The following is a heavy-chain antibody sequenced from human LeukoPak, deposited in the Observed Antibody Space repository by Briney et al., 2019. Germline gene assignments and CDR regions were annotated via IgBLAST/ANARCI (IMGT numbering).Heavy chain of an antibody. J-gene: IGHJ6*04. D-gene: IGHD3-10*01. CDR2: IIPIFGTA. CDR3: ARADGRMDGSGSHYNRYYYYGMDV. CDR1: GGTFSSYA. Sequence: ASVKVSCKASGGTFSSYAISWVRQAPGQGLEWMGGIIPIFGTANYAQKFQGRVTITADESTSTAYMELSSLRSEDTAVYYCARADGRMDGSGSHYNRYYYYGMDVWGKGTTVTVSS. V-gene: IGHV1-69*13.